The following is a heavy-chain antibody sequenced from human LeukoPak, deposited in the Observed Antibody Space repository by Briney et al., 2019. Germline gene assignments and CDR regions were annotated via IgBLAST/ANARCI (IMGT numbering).Heavy chain of an antibody. V-gene: IGHV5-51*01. J-gene: IGHJ3*02. CDR1: GSNFTSYW. D-gene: IGHD6-13*01. CDR2: IYPGDSDT. Sequence: LGGSLQISCKGSGSNFTSYWIGWGRQLPGKGLEWMGIIYPGDSDTRYSPSFQGQVTISADKSISTAYLQWSSLKASDTAMYYCARWYGGDAFDIWGQGTMVTVSS. CDR3: ARWYGGDAFDI.